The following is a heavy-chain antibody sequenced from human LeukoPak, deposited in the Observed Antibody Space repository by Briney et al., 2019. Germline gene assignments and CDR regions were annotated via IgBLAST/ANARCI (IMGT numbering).Heavy chain of an antibody. D-gene: IGHD3-16*01. CDR1: GGSISSYY. CDR3: ARVSPLGGWFDP. Sequence: SETLSLTCTVSGGSISSYYRSWIRQPPGKGLEWIGYIYYSGSTNYNPSLKSRVTISVDTSKNQFSLKLSSVTAADTAVYYCARVSPLGGWFDPWGQGTLVTVSS. CDR2: IYYSGST. V-gene: IGHV4-59*01. J-gene: IGHJ5*02.